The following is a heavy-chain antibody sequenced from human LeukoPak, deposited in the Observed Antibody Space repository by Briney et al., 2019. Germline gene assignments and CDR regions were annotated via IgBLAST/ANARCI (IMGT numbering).Heavy chain of an antibody. CDR2: IYYSGGT. V-gene: IGHV4-31*03. J-gene: IGHJ3*02. CDR1: GGSISSGGYY. Sequence: PSETLSLTCTVSGGSISSGGYYWSWIRQHPGTGLEWIGYIYYSGGTYYNPSLKSRVTISVDTSKNQFSLKLSSVTAADTAVYYCARDYLRGYSSSPDAFDIWGQGTMVTVSS. D-gene: IGHD6-13*01. CDR3: ARDYLRGYSSSPDAFDI.